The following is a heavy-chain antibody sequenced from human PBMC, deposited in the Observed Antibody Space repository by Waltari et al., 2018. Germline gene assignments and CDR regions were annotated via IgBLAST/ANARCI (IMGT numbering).Heavy chain of an antibody. CDR1: GYSISSGYY. V-gene: IGHV4-38-2*02. CDR3: ARERSSGRRPYYMDV. D-gene: IGHD3-10*01. Sequence: QVQLQESGPGLVKPSETLSLTCTVSGYSISSGYYWGWLRQPPGKGLEWIGSIYHSGSTYYNPSLKSRVTISVDTSKNQFSLKLSSVTAADTAVYYCARERSSGRRPYYMDVWGKGTTVTVSS. J-gene: IGHJ6*03. CDR2: IYHSGST.